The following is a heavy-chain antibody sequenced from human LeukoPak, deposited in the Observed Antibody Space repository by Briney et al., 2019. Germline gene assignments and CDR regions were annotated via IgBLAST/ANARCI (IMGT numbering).Heavy chain of an antibody. V-gene: IGHV4-34*01. D-gene: IGHD3-3*01. J-gene: IGHJ6*02. Sequence: SETLSLTCAVYGGSFSGYYRSWIRQPPGKGLEWIGEINHSGSTNYNPSLKSRVTISVDTSKNQFSLKLSSVTAADTAVYYCARDRPVLRFLEWFDYYGMDVWGQGTTVTVSS. CDR1: GGSFSGYY. CDR3: ARDRPVLRFLEWFDYYGMDV. CDR2: INHSGST.